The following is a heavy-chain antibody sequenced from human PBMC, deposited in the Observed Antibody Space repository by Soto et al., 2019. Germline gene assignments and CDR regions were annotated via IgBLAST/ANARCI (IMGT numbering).Heavy chain of an antibody. V-gene: IGHV4-4*02. Sequence: QSLTCAVSGGSFTSNNWWTWVRQPPGQGLEWIGEIYRTGSTNYNPSLKSRVTISLDKSENQFSLKVTSLTAADTAVYYCASRDPGTSVDYWGQGTLVTVSS. D-gene: IGHD1-7*01. CDR1: GGSFTSNNW. CDR3: ASRDPGTSVDY. CDR2: IYRTGST. J-gene: IGHJ4*02.